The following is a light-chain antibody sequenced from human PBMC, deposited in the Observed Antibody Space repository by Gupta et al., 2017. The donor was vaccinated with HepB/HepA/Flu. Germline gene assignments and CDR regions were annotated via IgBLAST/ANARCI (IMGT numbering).Light chain of an antibody. CDR2: LGS. CDR1: QSLVHSNGYNY. CDR3: MQALHSPRT. J-gene: IGKJ2*02. V-gene: IGKV2-28*01. Sequence: DIVMTQSPLSLPVTPGEPASISCRSSQSLVHSNGYNYLDWYLQKPGQSPQLLIYLGSNRASGVPDRFSGSGSGADFTRKISRVEADDVGVYYCMQALHSPRTFGQGTKLEIK.